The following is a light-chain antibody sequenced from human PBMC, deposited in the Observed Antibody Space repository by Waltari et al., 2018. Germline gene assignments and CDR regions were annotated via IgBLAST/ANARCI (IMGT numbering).Light chain of an antibody. CDR3: HQYDNWPHT. V-gene: IGKV3-11*01. CDR1: QSGTY. CDR2: DAS. Sequence: ETGLTQSPATLSLSPGERATLSCRASQSGTYLAWYQHKPGQAPRPLIYDASNRATGIPARFSGSGSGTDFTLTISSLEPEDFAVYYCHQYDNWPHTFGQGTKLEIK. J-gene: IGKJ2*01.